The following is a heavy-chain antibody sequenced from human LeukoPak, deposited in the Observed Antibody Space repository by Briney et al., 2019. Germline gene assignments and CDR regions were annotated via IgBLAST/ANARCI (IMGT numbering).Heavy chain of an antibody. CDR3: ARVAKERVGGVYYFDY. D-gene: IGHD1-1*01. CDR2: IGTAGDT. V-gene: IGHV3-13*01. J-gene: IGHJ4*02. CDR1: GFTFSGYD. Sequence: GGSLRLPCAASGFTFSGYDMHWVRQATGKGLEWVSAIGTAGDTYYTGSVKGRFTISRENAKNSLYLQMNSLRAGHTAVYYCARVAKERVGGVYYFDYWGQGTLVTVSS.